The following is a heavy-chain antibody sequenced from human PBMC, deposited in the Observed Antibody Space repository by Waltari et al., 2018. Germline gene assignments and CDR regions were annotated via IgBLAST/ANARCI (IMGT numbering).Heavy chain of an antibody. V-gene: IGHV3-66*02. D-gene: IGHD5-18*01. Sequence: DVQLVESGGGLVHPGGSLRLSCAASGFIVSSTHMGWVRQAPGKGLVWVSVIYPAGSTYNADSVVGRFTISRDVSQNTLYLQMNNMRPEDTAIYYCATARDEYTASVFFDHWGQGTLVSVSS. CDR3: ATARDEYTASVFFDH. J-gene: IGHJ4*02. CDR1: GFIVSSTH. CDR2: IYPAGST.